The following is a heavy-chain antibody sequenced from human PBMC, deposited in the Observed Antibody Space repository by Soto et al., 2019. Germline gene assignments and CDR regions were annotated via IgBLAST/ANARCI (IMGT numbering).Heavy chain of an antibody. CDR1: GFTFSSYG. Sequence: QVQLVESGGGVVQPGRSLRLSCAASGFTFSSYGMHWVRQAPGKGLEWVAVIWYDGSNKYYADSVKGRFTISRDNSKNTLYLQMNSLRAEDTAVYYCARYLIIAAAGAGDYWGQGTLVTVSS. J-gene: IGHJ4*02. CDR2: IWYDGSNK. D-gene: IGHD6-13*01. V-gene: IGHV3-33*01. CDR3: ARYLIIAAAGAGDY.